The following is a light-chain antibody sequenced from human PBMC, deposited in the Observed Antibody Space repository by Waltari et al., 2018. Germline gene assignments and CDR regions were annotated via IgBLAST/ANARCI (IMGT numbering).Light chain of an antibody. CDR1: QSIGSN. V-gene: IGKV1-27*01. J-gene: IGKJ4*01. CDR3: QKCDSAPLT. CDR2: AAS. Sequence: IQMTQSPSSLSASVGDKVTITCRASQSIGSNLAWYQQKPGKVPKLLIYAASTLQSEVPSPFSGSGSWTDFTLTISSLQPEDVATYYCQKCDSAPLTFGGGTKVEIK.